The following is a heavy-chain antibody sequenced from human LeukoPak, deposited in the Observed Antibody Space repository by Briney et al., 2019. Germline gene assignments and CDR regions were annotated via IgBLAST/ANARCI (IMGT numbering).Heavy chain of an antibody. CDR2: IRSNSDGGTI. Sequence: GGSLRLSCATSGFTFSNAWMNWVRQAPGKGLEWVGRIRSNSDGGTIDYAAPVKGRFTLSRDDSKTTLYLQMNCLQTEDTAVYYCATDFYDSTWGQGTLVTVSS. CDR1: GFTFSNAW. CDR3: ATDFYDST. D-gene: IGHD3-22*01. J-gene: IGHJ5*02. V-gene: IGHV3-15*07.